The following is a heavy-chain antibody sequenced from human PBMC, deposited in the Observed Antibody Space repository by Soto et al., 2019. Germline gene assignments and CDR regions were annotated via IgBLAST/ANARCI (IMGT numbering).Heavy chain of an antibody. V-gene: IGHV1-18*04. J-gene: IGHJ5*02. D-gene: IGHD6-13*01. CDR3: ARDLQAEADFDWFDP. CDR2: ISANNGNT. CDR1: GYTFSNYG. Sequence: ASVKVSCKASGYTFSNYGISWVRQAPGQGLEWMGWISANNGNTNYAQTLHGRVTMTTDTSTSTAYLELRSLRSDDTAVYYCARDLQAEADFDWFDPWGQGSLVTVSS.